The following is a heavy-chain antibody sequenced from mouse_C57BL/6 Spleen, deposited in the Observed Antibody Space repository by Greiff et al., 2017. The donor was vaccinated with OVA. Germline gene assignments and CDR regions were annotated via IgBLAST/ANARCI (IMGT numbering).Heavy chain of an antibody. CDR2: IYPRSGNN. D-gene: IGHD2-13*01. CDR1: GYTFTSYG. J-gene: IGHJ2*01. V-gene: IGHV1-81*01. CDR3: ARLRDDYSKYYYFDY. Sequence: QVQLQQSGAELARPGASVKLSCKASGYTFTSYGISWVKQRTGQGLEWIGEIYPRSGNNNYNEKLKGKDTLTADKSSITTYMQLRSLTSEDSAVYYCARLRDDYSKYYYFDYWGQGTTVTVSS.